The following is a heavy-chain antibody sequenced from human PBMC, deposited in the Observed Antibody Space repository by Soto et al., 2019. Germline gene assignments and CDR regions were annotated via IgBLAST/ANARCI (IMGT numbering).Heavy chain of an antibody. J-gene: IGHJ4*02. CDR1: GDTFIKYD. V-gene: IGHV1-69*13. Sequence: SSVKVSCKASGDTFIKYDINWVRQATGQGLEWMGWMNPSNGNAGYAQNFQGRVTITADESTSTAYMELSSLRSEATAVYYCASPDYDSSGYYHGFCLGYWGQGTLVTVSS. D-gene: IGHD3-22*01. CDR2: MNPSNGNA. CDR3: ASPDYDSSGYYHGFCLGY.